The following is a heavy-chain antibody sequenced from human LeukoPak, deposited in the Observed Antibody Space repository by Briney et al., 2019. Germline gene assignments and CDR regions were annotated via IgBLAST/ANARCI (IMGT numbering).Heavy chain of an antibody. D-gene: IGHD3-22*01. V-gene: IGHV4-30-2*01. CDR3: ARVRRTDYYDSSGYYSYYFDY. J-gene: IGHJ4*02. CDR2: IYHSGST. CDR1: GGSISSGGYS. Sequence: SETLSLTCAVSGGSISSGGYSWSWIRQPPGKGLEWIGYIYHSGSTYYNPSLKSRVTISVDRSKNQFSLKLSSVTAADTAVYCCARVRRTDYYDSSGYYSYYFDYWGQGTLVTVSS.